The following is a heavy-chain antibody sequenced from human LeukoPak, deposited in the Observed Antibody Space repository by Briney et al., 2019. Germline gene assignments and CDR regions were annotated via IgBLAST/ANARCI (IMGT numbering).Heavy chain of an antibody. CDR2: ISGNGGRT. D-gene: IGHD5-18*01. J-gene: IGHJ5*02. V-gene: IGHV3-23*01. Sequence: GGSLRLSCAASGFTFSSDAMSWVRQAPGKGLEWVSVISGNGGRTYYADSVKGRFTISRDNSRNTLYLQMNSLSAEDTALYYCAKVRDLDTVLGRFDKWGQGTLVTVSS. CDR1: GFTFSSDA. CDR3: AKVRDLDTVLGRFDK.